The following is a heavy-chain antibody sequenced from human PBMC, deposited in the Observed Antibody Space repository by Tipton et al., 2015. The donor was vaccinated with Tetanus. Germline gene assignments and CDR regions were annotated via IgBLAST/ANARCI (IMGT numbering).Heavy chain of an antibody. V-gene: IGHV3-7*01. J-gene: IGHJ6*03. Sequence: SLRLSCAASGFTFSSYWMSWVRQAPGKGLEWVANIKQDGSEKYYVDSVKGRFTISRDNAKNSLYLQMNSLRAEDTAVYYCAREDPIAVAGKTYYYMDVRGKGTTVTVSS. CDR2: IKQDGSEK. CDR1: GFTFSSYW. D-gene: IGHD6-19*01. CDR3: AREDPIAVAGKTYYYMDV.